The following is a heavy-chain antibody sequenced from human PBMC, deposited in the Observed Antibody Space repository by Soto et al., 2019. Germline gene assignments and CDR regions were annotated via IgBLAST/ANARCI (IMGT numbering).Heavy chain of an antibody. CDR3: AKVPEDIVLLVALEH. V-gene: IGHV3-30*18. J-gene: IGHJ4*02. D-gene: IGHD2-8*01. Sequence: WGFLRVSCESTDFSFSDHGMHWVRQAPGKGLELVAVMSYDGTNKYYADSVKGRFTISRDNSKNTLYLEMNRLRAEDTAVYYCAKVPEDIVLLVALEHWGQGTLVTVP. CDR2: MSYDGTNK. CDR1: DFSFSDHG.